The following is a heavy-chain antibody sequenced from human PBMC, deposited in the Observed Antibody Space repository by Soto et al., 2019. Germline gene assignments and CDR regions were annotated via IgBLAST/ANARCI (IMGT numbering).Heavy chain of an antibody. V-gene: IGHV4-31*02. CDR3: ARDTSYYDTARYFDY. Sequence: LCGGSISSGGYYWSWIRQPPGKGLEWIGYIYYSGSTYYNPSLKSRVTISVDTSKNQFSLKLSSVTAADTAVYYCARDTSYYDTARYFDYWGQGTLVTVSS. D-gene: IGHD3-22*01. CDR2: IYYSGST. CDR1: GGSISSGGYY. J-gene: IGHJ4*02.